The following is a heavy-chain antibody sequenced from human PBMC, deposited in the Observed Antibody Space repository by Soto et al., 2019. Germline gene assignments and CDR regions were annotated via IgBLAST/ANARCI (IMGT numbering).Heavy chain of an antibody. Sequence: SETLSLTCAVYGGSFSGYYWSWIRQPPGKGLEWIGEINHSGSTNYNPSLKSRVTISVDTSKNQFSLKLSSVTAADTAVYYCARGGAGPYYYDSRGYPDIWGQGTMVTVSS. J-gene: IGHJ3*02. V-gene: IGHV4-34*01. CDR3: ARGGAGPYYYDSRGYPDI. CDR1: GGSFSGYY. CDR2: INHSGST. D-gene: IGHD3-22*01.